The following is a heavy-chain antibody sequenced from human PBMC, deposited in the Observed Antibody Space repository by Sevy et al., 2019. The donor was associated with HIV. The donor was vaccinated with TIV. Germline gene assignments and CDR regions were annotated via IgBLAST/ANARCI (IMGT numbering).Heavy chain of an antibody. V-gene: IGHV3-30-3*01. J-gene: IGHJ4*02. CDR1: GFTFSSYA. Sequence: GGSLRLSCAASGFTFSSYAMHWVRQAPGKGLEWVAAISYDGSNKYYADSVKGRFTISRDNSKNTLYLQMNSLRAEDTAVYYCARDYSPYCGGDCYVFDYWGQGTLVTVSS. CDR3: ARDYSPYCGGDCYVFDY. CDR2: ISYDGSNK. D-gene: IGHD2-21*02.